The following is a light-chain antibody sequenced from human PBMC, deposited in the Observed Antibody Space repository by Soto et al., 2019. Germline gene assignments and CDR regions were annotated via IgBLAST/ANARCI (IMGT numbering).Light chain of an antibody. CDR2: DAS. CDR1: QSVSNY. CDR3: QQRGDRPRT. Sequence: EIVLTQSPAALSLSPGERATLSCRASQSVSNYLAWYQQRPGRAPRLPIYDASHRATGIPARFSGSGSGTDFTLTINSLEPEDFAVYYCQQRGDRPRTFGQGTKLEIK. J-gene: IGKJ2*01. V-gene: IGKV3-11*01.